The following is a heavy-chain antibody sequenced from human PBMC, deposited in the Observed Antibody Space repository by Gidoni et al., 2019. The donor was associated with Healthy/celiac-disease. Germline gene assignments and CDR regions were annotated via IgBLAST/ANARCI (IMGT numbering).Heavy chain of an antibody. CDR2: IKQDGSEK. J-gene: IGHJ6*02. V-gene: IGHV3-7*04. CDR3: ARDRGYDFWSGPGDYGMDV. Sequence: EVQLVASGGGLVQPGGSLRLSCAASGFPFSRCWLSWVRQAPGKGLEWVANIKQDGSEKYYVDSVKGRVTISRDNAKNSLYLQMNSLRAEDTAVYYCARDRGYDFWSGPGDYGMDVWGQGTTVTVSS. CDR1: GFPFSRCW. D-gene: IGHD3-3*01.